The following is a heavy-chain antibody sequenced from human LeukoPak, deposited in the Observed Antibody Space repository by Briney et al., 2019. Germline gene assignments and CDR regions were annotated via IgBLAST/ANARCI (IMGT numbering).Heavy chain of an antibody. J-gene: IGHJ4*02. CDR3: AKDYRLLWFGELVKY. V-gene: IGHV3-30*18. D-gene: IGHD3-10*01. Sequence: GRSLRLSCAASGLTFSSYGVHWVRQAPGKGLEWVALISYDGSNKDYADSVKGRFTISRDNSKNTLYLQMNSLRAEDTAVYYCAKDYRLLWFGELVKYWGQGTLVTVSS. CDR1: GLTFSSYG. CDR2: ISYDGSNK.